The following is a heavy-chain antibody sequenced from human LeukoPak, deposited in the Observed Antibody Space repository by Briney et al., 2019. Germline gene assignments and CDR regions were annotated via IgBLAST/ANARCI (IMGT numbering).Heavy chain of an antibody. CDR2: IIPIFGTA. CDR1: GGTFSSYA. D-gene: IGHD6-13*01. J-gene: IGHJ4*02. CDR3: ARDSGYSSSWDRDGGYYFDY. V-gene: IGHV1-69*13. Sequence: SVKVSCKASGGTFSSYAISWVRQAPGQGLEWMGGIIPIFGTANYAQKFQGRVTITADESTSTAYMELSSLRSEDTAVYYCARDSGYSSSWDRDGGYYFDYWGQGTLVTVSS.